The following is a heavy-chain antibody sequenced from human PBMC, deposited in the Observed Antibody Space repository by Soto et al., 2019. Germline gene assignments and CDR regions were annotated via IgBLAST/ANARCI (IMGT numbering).Heavy chain of an antibody. J-gene: IGHJ6*02. CDR1: GFTFSSYA. CDR3: ASGDFWSGYYTDYYYGMDV. CDR2: ISYDGSNK. Sequence: PGGSLRLSCAASGFTFSSYAMHWVRQAPGKGLEWVAVISYDGSNKYYADSVKGRFTISRDNSKNTLYLQMNSLRAEDTAVYYCASGDFWSGYYTDYYYGMDVWGQGTTVTVSS. V-gene: IGHV3-30-3*01. D-gene: IGHD3-3*01.